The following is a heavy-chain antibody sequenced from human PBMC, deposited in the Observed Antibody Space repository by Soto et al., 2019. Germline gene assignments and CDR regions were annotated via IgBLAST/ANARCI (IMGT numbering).Heavy chain of an antibody. CDR1: GYTFTSYA. J-gene: IGHJ5*02. CDR3: ARGFPLWLDP. V-gene: IGHV1-3*01. D-gene: IGHD3-3*01. Sequence: ASVKVSCKASGYTFTSYAIDWVRQAPGQRLEWMGWINAGNGNTKYSQKYQGRVTITRDTSASTAYMELSSLRSEDTAVYYCARGFPLWLDPWGQGTLVTVSS. CDR2: INAGNGNT.